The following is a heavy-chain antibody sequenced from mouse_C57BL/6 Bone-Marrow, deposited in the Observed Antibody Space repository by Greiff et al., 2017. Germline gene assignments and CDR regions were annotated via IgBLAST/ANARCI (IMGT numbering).Heavy chain of an antibody. Sequence: EVQLKESGPELVKPGASVTISCKASGYSFTDYNMNWVKQSNGKSLEWIGVINPNYGTTSYNQKFKGKATLTVDQSSSTAYMQLNSLTSEDSAVYYCARCYDYDYAMYYWGQGTSVTVSS. V-gene: IGHV1-39*01. CDR1: GYSFTDYN. CDR3: ARCYDYDYAMYY. CDR2: INPNYGTT. J-gene: IGHJ4*01. D-gene: IGHD2-4*01.